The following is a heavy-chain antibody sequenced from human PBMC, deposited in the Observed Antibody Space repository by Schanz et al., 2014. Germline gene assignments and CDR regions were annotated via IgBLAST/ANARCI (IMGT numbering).Heavy chain of an antibody. D-gene: IGHD2-15*01. CDR1: GFTFSNYA. CDR2: ISYDGSNK. V-gene: IGHV3-30-3*01. Sequence: QVQLVESGGGVVQPGRSLRLSCAASGFTFSNYAMHWVRQAPGKGLEWVAFISYDGSNKYYADSVKGRFTISRDNSKNTLYLQMNRLRAEDTAVYYCARDYSYCNGSNCYNTFDIWGQGTMVTVSS. J-gene: IGHJ3*02. CDR3: ARDYSYCNGSNCYNTFDI.